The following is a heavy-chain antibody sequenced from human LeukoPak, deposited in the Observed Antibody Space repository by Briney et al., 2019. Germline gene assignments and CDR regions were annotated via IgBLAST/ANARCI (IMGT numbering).Heavy chain of an antibody. Sequence: PGGSLRLSCAASGFTFSNYWMNWVRQAPGKGLEWVANIKHDGSEEYYVASVKGRITVSRDNAKNSLYLQMNSLRADDTAVYYCARRTAVALYFDYWGQGTLVTVSS. CDR1: GFTFSNYW. CDR2: IKHDGSEE. CDR3: ARRTAVALYFDY. V-gene: IGHV3-7*05. J-gene: IGHJ4*02. D-gene: IGHD6-19*01.